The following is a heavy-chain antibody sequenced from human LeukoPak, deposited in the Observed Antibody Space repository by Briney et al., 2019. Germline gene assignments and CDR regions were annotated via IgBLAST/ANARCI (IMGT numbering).Heavy chain of an antibody. D-gene: IGHD3-22*01. CDR2: IYYSGST. CDR3: ARLADYDSSGYLSY. V-gene: IGHV4-39*01. J-gene: IGHJ4*02. Sequence: SETLSLTCTVSGGSISSSSYYWGWIRQPPGKGLEWIGSIYYSGSTYYNPSLKSRVTISVDTSKNQFSLKLSSVIAADTAVYYCARLADYDSSGYLSYWGQGTLVTVSS. CDR1: GGSISSSSYY.